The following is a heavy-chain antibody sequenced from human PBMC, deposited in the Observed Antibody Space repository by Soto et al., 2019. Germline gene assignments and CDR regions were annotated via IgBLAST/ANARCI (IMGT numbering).Heavy chain of an antibody. V-gene: IGHV5-51*01. CDR3: ATRWGNCFDP. Sequence: GESLNISCQFSGDIFTRYWIAWVRQMPGNGLEWMGTIYPVDSDTRYSPSFQGQVTISADKSTSTVYLQWSTLKASDTAMFYCATRWGNCFDPWGQGTQVTVSS. D-gene: IGHD1-26*01. J-gene: IGHJ5*02. CDR1: GDIFTRYW. CDR2: IYPVDSDT.